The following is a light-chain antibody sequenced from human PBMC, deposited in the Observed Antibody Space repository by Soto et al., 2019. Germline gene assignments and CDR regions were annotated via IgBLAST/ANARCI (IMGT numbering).Light chain of an antibody. J-gene: IGKJ4*01. CDR3: QQFNSYPLT. V-gene: IGKV3-20*01. Sequence: EIVLTQSPGTLSLSPGERATLSCRASQSFSSSYLAWYQQKPGQAPRLLIYGASSRATGIPDRFSGSGSGTDFTLTISSLEPEDFAVYYCQQFNSYPLTFGGGTKVEIK. CDR2: GAS. CDR1: QSFSSSY.